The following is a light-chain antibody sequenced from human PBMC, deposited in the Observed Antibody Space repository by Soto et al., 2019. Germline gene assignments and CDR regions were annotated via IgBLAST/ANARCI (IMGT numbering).Light chain of an antibody. V-gene: IGKV1-5*03. Sequence: DIQMTQSPSTLSASVGDRVTITCRASQSISSWLAWYQQKPGKAPKLLIYKASSLESGVPSRVSGSGSGTEFRLTISSLQPVDVASCYCEQYNSFPTCGQGTKVEIK. CDR3: EQYNSFPT. CDR1: QSISSW. CDR2: KAS. J-gene: IGKJ1*01.